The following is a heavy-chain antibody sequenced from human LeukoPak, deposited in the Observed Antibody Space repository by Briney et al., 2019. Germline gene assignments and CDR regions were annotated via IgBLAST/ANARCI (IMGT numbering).Heavy chain of an antibody. CDR1: GYSISSGYY. CDR3: ARVPDIRGYYYYMDV. V-gene: IGHV4-38-2*01. J-gene: IGHJ6*03. Sequence: SETLSLTCAVSGYSISSGYYWGWIRQPPGKGLEWIGSIYHSGSTYYNPSLKSRVTISVDTSKNQFSLKLSSVTAADTAVYYCARVPDIRGYYYYMDVWGKGTTVTVSS. D-gene: IGHD2-15*01. CDR2: IYHSGST.